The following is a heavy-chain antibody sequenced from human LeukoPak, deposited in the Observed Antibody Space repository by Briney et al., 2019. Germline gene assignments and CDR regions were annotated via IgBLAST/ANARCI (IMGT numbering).Heavy chain of an antibody. CDR2: INPSGGST. Sequence: ASVKVSCKVSGYTLTELSMHWVRQAPGQGLEWMGIINPSGGSTNYAQKFQGRVTITADESTSTAYMELSSLRSEDTAVYYCASFGIAAHYFDYWGQGTLVTVSS. V-gene: IGHV1-46*01. D-gene: IGHD6-6*01. CDR1: GYTLTELS. J-gene: IGHJ4*02. CDR3: ASFGIAAHYFDY.